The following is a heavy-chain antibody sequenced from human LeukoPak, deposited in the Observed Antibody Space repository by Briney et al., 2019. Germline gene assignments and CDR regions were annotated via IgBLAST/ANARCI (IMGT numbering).Heavy chain of an antibody. J-gene: IGHJ3*02. CDR2: IYPGDSDT. Sequence: PGESLKISCKGSGYSFTSYWIGWVRQMPGKGLEWMGIIYPGDSDTRYSPSFQGQVTISADKSISTAYLQWSSLKASDTAMYYCARHVSQNYDYVWGSYHGVLDIWGQGTMVTVSS. CDR1: GYSFTSYW. V-gene: IGHV5-51*01. CDR3: ARHVSQNYDYVWGSYHGVLDI. D-gene: IGHD3-16*01.